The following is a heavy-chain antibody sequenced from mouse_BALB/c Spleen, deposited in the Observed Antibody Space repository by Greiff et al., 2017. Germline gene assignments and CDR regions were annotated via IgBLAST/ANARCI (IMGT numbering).Heavy chain of an antibody. CDR3: ASPITTVGY. J-gene: IGHJ2*01. CDR1: GYTFTSYW. CDR2: INPSTGYT. Sequence: VQLVESGAELAKPGASVKMSCKASGYTFTSYWMHWVKQRPGQGLEWIGYINPSTGYTEYNQKFKDKATLTADKSSSTAYMQLSSLTSEDSAVYYCASPITTVGYWGQGTTLTVSS. D-gene: IGHD1-1*01. V-gene: IGHV1-7*01.